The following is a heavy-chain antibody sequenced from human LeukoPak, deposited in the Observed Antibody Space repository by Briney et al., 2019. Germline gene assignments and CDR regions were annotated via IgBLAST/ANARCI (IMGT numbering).Heavy chain of an antibody. CDR1: GYTFTGYY. CDR3: ARDWGSNWFDP. CDR2: INPNSGGT. Sequence: GASVKVSCKTSGYTFTGYYMHWVRQAPGQGLEWMGWINPNSGGTNYAQKFQGRVTMTRDTSISTAYMELSSLRSDDTAVYYCARDWGSNWFDPWGQGTLVTVSS. D-gene: IGHD3-16*01. J-gene: IGHJ5*02. V-gene: IGHV1-2*02.